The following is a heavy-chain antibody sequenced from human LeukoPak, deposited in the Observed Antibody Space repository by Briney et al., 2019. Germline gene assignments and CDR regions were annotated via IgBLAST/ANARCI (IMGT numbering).Heavy chain of an antibody. Sequence: GGSLRLSCAASGFTFGNYAMNWVRQAPGKGLMWVARINTDGSDAVYAGSVKGRFTISRDNTQNTLHLQMHSLRAEDTAMYYCARVYGGPFDLWGQETWSPCPQ. J-gene: IGHJ4*01. CDR2: INTDGSDA. CDR3: ARVYGGPFDL. CDR1: GFTFGNYA. D-gene: IGHD4-23*01. V-gene: IGHV3-74*01.